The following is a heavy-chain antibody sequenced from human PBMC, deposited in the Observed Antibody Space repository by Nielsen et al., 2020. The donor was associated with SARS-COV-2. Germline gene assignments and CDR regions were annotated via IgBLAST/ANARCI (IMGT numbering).Heavy chain of an antibody. V-gene: IGHV1-69*02. CDR1: GGTFSSYT. CDR3: ASEKGGGGSGSFKDY. Sequence: SVKVSCKASGGTFSSYTISWVRQAPGQGLEWMGRIIPILGIANYAQKFQGRVTITADKSTSTAYMELSSLRSEDTAVYYCASEKGGGGSGSFKDYWGQGTLVTVSS. D-gene: IGHD3-10*01. CDR2: IIPILGIA. J-gene: IGHJ4*02.